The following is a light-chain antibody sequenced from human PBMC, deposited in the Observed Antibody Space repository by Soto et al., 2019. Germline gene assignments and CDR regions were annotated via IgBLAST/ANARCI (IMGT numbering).Light chain of an antibody. J-gene: IGKJ1*01. CDR3: QQYGSSRGWT. CDR1: QSVSSY. Sequence: EIVLTESPATLSLSPGERARLSCRASQSVSSYLAWYQQKPGQAPRLLIYDASNRATGIPARFSGSGSGTDFTLTISRLEPEDFAVYYCQQYGSSRGWTFGQGTKVDIK. V-gene: IGKV3-20*01. CDR2: DAS.